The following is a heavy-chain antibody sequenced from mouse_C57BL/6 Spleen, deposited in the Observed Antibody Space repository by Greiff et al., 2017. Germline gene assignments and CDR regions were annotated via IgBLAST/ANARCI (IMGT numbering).Heavy chain of an antibody. V-gene: IGHV1-62-2*01. Sequence: QVQLQQSGAELVKPGASVKLSCKASGYTFTVYTIHWVKQRSGQGLEWIGWFYPGSGSIKYNEKFKDKATLTADKSSSTVYMELSRLTSEDSAVYFCARHEERRPLRLYAMDYWGQGTSVTVSS. D-gene: IGHD1-1*01. CDR2: FYPGSGSI. CDR1: GYTFTVYT. J-gene: IGHJ4*01. CDR3: ARHEERRPLRLYAMDY.